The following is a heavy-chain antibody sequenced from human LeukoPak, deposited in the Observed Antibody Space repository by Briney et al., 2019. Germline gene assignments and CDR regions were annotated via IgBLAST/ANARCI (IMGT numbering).Heavy chain of an antibody. CDR2: ISWNSGTI. CDR1: GFTFSDYY. D-gene: IGHD6-13*01. CDR3: AKDGAAAGTYFDY. Sequence: GGSLRLSCAASGFTFSDYYMSWVRQAPGKGLEWVSGISWNSGTIGYADSVKGRFTISRDNAKNSLYLQMNSLRAEDTALYYCAKDGAAAGTYFDYWGQGTLVTVSS. J-gene: IGHJ4*02. V-gene: IGHV3-9*01.